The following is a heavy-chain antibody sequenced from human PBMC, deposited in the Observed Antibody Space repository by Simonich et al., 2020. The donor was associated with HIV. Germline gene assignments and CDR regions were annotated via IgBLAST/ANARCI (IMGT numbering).Heavy chain of an antibody. Sequence: QVQLQQWGAGLLKPSETLSLTFAVYGGSFSGYYWSWIRQPPGKGPEWIGEINHSGSTNYNPSLKSRVTISVDTSKNQFSLKLSSVTAADTAVYYCARGFYQRLYYFDYWGQGTLVTVSS. CDR1: GGSFSGYY. D-gene: IGHD2-2*01. CDR3: ARGFYQRLYYFDY. CDR2: INHSGST. V-gene: IGHV4-34*01. J-gene: IGHJ4*02.